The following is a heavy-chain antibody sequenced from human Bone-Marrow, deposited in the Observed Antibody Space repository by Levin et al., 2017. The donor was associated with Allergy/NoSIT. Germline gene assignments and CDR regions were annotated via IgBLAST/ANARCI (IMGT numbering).Heavy chain of an antibody. V-gene: IGHV3-64D*06. Sequence: AGGSLRLSCSASGFTLSSYNMHWVRQAPGKGLEYISAIDSNGGSTHYADSVRGRFIISRDNSKNMLYLQMSSLRPEDTAVYYCVWGGTCYNSGMDVWGQGTTVTVS. CDR3: VWGGTCYNSGMDV. J-gene: IGHJ6*02. D-gene: IGHD2-2*02. CDR2: IDSNGGST. CDR1: GFTLSSYN.